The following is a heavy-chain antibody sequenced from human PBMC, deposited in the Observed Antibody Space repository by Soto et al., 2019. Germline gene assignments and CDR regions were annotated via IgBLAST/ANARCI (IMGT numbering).Heavy chain of an antibody. CDR3: AKFWGPVTAAVDDY. D-gene: IGHD6-13*01. J-gene: IGHJ4*02. CDR1: GFAFRNFG. CDR2: ISYDGNIK. Sequence: GGSLRLSCAASGFAFRNFGMQWVRQVPGKGLEWVASISYDGNIKKSADSVKGRFTISRDNSKNTLYLQMNSLRSEDTVVYYCAKFWGPVTAAVDDYWGQGTLVTVSS. V-gene: IGHV3-30*18.